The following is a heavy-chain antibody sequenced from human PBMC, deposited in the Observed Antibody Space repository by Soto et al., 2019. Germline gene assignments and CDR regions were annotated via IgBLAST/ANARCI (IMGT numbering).Heavy chain of an antibody. CDR1: GGSISSGGYS. Sequence: SETRSLTCAVSGGSISSGGYSWSWIRQPPGKGLEWIGYIYHSGSTFYNPSLKSRVTISVDRSKNQFSLKLSSVTAADTAVYYCARSSDYDYFDYGGQGTLVSVSS. CDR2: IYHSGST. D-gene: IGHD5-12*01. CDR3: ARSSDYDYFDY. J-gene: IGHJ4*02. V-gene: IGHV4-30-2*01.